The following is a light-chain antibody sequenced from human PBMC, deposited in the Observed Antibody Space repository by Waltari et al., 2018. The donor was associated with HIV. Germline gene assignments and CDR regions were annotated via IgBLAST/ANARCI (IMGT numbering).Light chain of an antibody. CDR2: EDS. CDR1: AFPTKI. J-gene: IGLJ2*01. V-gene: IGLV3-10*01. CDR3: YSTDSSGNPL. Sequence: SYELTQPPSVSVSPGKTARITCSGDAFPTKIAYWYQQKSGQAPMLVIYEDSKRPSEIPERFSGSSSGTMATLTISGAQVEDEADYYCYSTDSSGNPLFGGGTKLTVL.